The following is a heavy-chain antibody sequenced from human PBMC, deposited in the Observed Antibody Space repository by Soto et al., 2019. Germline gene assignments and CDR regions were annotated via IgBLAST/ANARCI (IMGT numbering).Heavy chain of an antibody. CDR1: GFTFSSYG. J-gene: IGHJ4*02. V-gene: IGHV3-30*18. D-gene: IGHD6-13*01. CDR2: ISYDGSNK. Sequence: GGSLRLSCAASGFTFSSYGMHWVRQAPGKGLEWVAVISYDGSNKYYADSVKGRFTISRDNSKNTLYLQMNSLRAEDTAVYYCAKDGRFVRDSSSFQDYWGQGTLVTVSS. CDR3: AKDGRFVRDSSSFQDY.